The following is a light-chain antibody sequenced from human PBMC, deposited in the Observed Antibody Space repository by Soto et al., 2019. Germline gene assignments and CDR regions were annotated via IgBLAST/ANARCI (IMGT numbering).Light chain of an antibody. CDR2: AVT. V-gene: IGLV2-11*01. CDR3: CSYAGSYTHYV. J-gene: IGLJ1*01. Sequence: QSVLTQPRSVSGSPGQSVTISCTGTSSDVGGYNYVSWYQQYPGKAPKVMIYAVTRRPSGVPDRISGSKSGNTASLTIYGFQVEDEADYYCCSYAGSYTHYVFGTGTKVTVL. CDR1: SSDVGGYNY.